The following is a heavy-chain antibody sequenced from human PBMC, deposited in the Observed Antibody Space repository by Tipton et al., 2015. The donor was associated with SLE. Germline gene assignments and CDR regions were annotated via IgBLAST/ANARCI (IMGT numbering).Heavy chain of an antibody. Sequence: SLRLSCAASGFTVSSIYMSWVRQAPGKGLEWVSVIFSGGTTYYADSVKGRFTVSTHNSNNTLFLQMNNLRTEDTAVYYCARTHDYGDYGAFQHWGQGTLVTVSS. CDR1: GFTVSSIY. V-gene: IGHV3-53*04. CDR3: ARTHDYGDYGAFQH. CDR2: IFSGGTT. D-gene: IGHD4-17*01. J-gene: IGHJ1*01.